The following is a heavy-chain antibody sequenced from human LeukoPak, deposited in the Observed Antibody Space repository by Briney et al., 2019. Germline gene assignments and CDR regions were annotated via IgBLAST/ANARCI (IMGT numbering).Heavy chain of an antibody. J-gene: IGHJ4*02. CDR3: ARDRYGDYSFDY. CDR1: RFIFSNYA. Sequence: GGSPRLSCAASRFIFSNYAMNWVRQPPGRGLQWVAGITGSGDSTYYADSVKGRFTISRDNSKNMLYLEMNSLRDEDTADYYCARDRYGDYSFDYWGQGILVTVPS. D-gene: IGHD4-17*01. CDR2: ITGSGDST. V-gene: IGHV3-23*01.